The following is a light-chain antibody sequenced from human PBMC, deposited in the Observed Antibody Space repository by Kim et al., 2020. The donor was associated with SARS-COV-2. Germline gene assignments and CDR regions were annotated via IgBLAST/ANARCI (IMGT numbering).Light chain of an antibody. J-gene: IGLJ2*01. CDR1: NIGSKS. Sequence: SYELTQPPSVSVAPGKTARITCGGNNIGSKSVHWYQQKPGQAPVLVIYYDNDRPSGIPERFSGSNSGNTATLTISSVEAGDEADYYCQVWDSSSDHVVFGGGTQLTVL. CDR3: QVWDSSSDHVV. CDR2: YDN. V-gene: IGLV3-21*04.